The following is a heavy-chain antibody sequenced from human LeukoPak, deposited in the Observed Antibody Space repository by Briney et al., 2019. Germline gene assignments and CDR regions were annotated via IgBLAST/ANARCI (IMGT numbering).Heavy chain of an antibody. D-gene: IGHD3-9*01. CDR3: ARYDILTGSMSDS. J-gene: IGHJ4*02. V-gene: IGHV4-61*02. CDR1: GGSISSGSYY. Sequence: SQTLSLTCTVSGGSISSGSYYWSWIRQPAGKGLEWIGRIYTSGSTNYNPSLKSRVTISLDTSRNQLSLKLSSVTAADTAVYYCARYDILTGSMSDSWGQGTLVTVSS. CDR2: IYTSGST.